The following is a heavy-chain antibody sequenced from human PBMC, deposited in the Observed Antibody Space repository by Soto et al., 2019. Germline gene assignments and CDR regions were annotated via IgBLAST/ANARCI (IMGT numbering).Heavy chain of an antibody. V-gene: IGHV3-21*06. Sequence: GXSRRLSCPAVGGLFSRYSLARVRQAPGKGLEWLSYITSSSAYIYYADSVRGRFTISRDNAQNSVYLHVNNLRAEDTAVYYCTGDIPRTRFDRWGQGTRGTGSA. CDR1: GGLFSRYS. J-gene: IGHJ5*02. D-gene: IGHD2-21*01. CDR3: TGDIPRTRFDR. CDR2: ITSSSAYI.